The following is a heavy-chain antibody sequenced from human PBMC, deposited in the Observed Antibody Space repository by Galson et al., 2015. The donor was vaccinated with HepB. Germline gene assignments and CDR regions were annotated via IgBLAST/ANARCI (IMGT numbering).Heavy chain of an antibody. CDR1: GYTFTSYG. J-gene: IGHJ4*02. Sequence: SCKASGYTFTSYGISWVRQAPGQGLEWMGWISAYNGNTNYAQKLQGRVTMTTDTSTSTAYMELRSLRSDDTAVYYCARTKPYYDSSGVDYWGQGTLVTVSS. D-gene: IGHD3-22*01. CDR2: ISAYNGNT. V-gene: IGHV1-18*01. CDR3: ARTKPYYDSSGVDY.